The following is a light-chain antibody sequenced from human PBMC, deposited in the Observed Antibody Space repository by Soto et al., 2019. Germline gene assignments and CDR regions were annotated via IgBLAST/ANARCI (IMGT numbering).Light chain of an antibody. J-gene: IGKJ2*01. Sequence: DIQMTQSPSTLSGSIGGRVTITCRASQRINEFLAWYQQKPGKAPKLLVYDVFNLHDGVPSRFSGSGAGTEFTLTVTNVQPDDSATYYCQQYDSYPNTFGQGTKLDIK. CDR2: DVF. V-gene: IGKV1-5*01. CDR1: QRINEF. CDR3: QQYDSYPNT.